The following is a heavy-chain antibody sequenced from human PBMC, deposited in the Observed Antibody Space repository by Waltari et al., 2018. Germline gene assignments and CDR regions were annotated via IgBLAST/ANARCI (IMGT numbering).Heavy chain of an antibody. V-gene: IGHV3-30*02. D-gene: IGHD3-10*01. CDR3: AKDRDKDAFDI. J-gene: IGHJ3*02. CDR2: IRYDGSNK. CDR1: GFTFSSYG. Sequence: QVQLVESGGGVVQPGGSLRLSCAASGFTFSSYGMHWVRQAPGKGLEWVAFIRYDGSNKYDADSVKGRFTISRDNSKNTLYLQMNSLRAEDTAVYYCAKDRDKDAFDIWGQGTMVTVSS.